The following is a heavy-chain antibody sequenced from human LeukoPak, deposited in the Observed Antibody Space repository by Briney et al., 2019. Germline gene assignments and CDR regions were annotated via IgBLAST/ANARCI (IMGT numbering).Heavy chain of an antibody. CDR2: IYYNGNT. J-gene: IGHJ4*02. CDR1: GTSISSSY. V-gene: IGHV4-59*01. D-gene: IGHD6-19*01. CDR3: ASGGSSVWYHWGY. Sequence: PSETLSLTCTVSGTSISSSYWRWIRQPPRKRLEWIGYIYYNGNTNSNPSLKRRVTISVDTSKNQFSLKLSSVTAADTAVYYCASGGSSVWYHWGYWGQGTLVTVSS.